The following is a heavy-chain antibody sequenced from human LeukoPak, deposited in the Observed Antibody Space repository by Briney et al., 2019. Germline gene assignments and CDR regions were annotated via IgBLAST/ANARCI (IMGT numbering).Heavy chain of an antibody. J-gene: IGHJ4*02. V-gene: IGHV3-23*01. CDR1: GFTFSSYA. CDR2: ISGSGGST. D-gene: IGHD3-9*01. CDR3: AKTGPNYDILTGYYSSLWFDY. Sequence: QPGGSLRLSCAASGFTFSSYAMSWVRQAPGKGLEWVSAISGSGGSTYYADSVKGRFTISRDNSKNTLHLQMNSLRAEDTAVYCCAKTGPNYDILTGYYSSLWFDYWGQGTLVTISS.